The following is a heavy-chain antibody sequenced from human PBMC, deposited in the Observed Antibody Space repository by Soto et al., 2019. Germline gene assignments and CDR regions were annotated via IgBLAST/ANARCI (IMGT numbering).Heavy chain of an antibody. CDR1: GGSFSGYY. J-gene: IGHJ5*02. CDR3: AGDPKGNNWFDP. CDR2: INHSGST. Sequence: SETLSLTCAVYGGSFSGYYWSWIRQPPGKGLEWIGEINHSGSTNYNPSLKSRVTISVDTSKNQVSLKLSSVTAADTAVYYCAGDPKGNNWFDPWGQGTLVTVSS. V-gene: IGHV4-34*01.